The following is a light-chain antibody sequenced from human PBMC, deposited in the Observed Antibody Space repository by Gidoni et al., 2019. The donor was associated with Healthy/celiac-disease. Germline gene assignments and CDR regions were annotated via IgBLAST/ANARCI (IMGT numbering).Light chain of an antibody. CDR3: QQYNSYLFT. V-gene: IGKV1-5*01. Sequence: DIQMTQSPSTLSASVGDRVTITCRASQSISSWLAWYQQKPGEAPKLLIYDASCLESGVPSSFSGSGSGTALTLTISSLQPDDFATYYCQQYNSYLFTFGPGTKVEIK. J-gene: IGKJ3*01. CDR1: QSISSW. CDR2: DAS.